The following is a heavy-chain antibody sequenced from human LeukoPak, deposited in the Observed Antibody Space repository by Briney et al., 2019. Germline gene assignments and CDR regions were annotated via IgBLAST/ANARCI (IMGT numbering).Heavy chain of an antibody. Sequence: ETLSLTCTVSGGSISSSSYYWGWIRQAPGKGLEWVSAISGSGGSTYYADSVKGRFTISRDNSKNTLYLQMNSLRAEDTAVYYCAKAAEGITMIVVVITYFDYWGQGTLVTVSS. CDR1: GGSISSSSYY. CDR3: AKAAEGITMIVVVITYFDY. J-gene: IGHJ4*02. V-gene: IGHV3-23*01. CDR2: ISGSGGST. D-gene: IGHD3-22*01.